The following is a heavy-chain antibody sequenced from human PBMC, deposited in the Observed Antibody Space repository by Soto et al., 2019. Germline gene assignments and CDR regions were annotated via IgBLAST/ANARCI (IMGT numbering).Heavy chain of an antibody. CDR3: ARVRTYNWFDP. V-gene: IGHV2-5*02. Sequence: QITLKESGPTLVKPTQTLTLTCTFSGFSLSTSGVGVGWIRQPPGKALEWLALIYWDDDKRYSPSLKSRLTIPKDTSKNQVVLKMTNMDPVDTATYYCARVRTYNWFDPWGQGTLVTVSS. CDR2: IYWDDDK. J-gene: IGHJ5*02. D-gene: IGHD6-6*01. CDR1: GFSLSTSGVG.